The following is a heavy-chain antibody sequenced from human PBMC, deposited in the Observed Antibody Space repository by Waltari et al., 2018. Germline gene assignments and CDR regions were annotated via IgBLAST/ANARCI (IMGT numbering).Heavy chain of an antibody. J-gene: IGHJ6*03. Sequence: EMQLVESGGGLVQPGRSLRVSCAASGFIFVTFARHWVRQGPGKCLEWVAGINWNGTRVEYADSVRGRFTITRDNARNSLYLQMNSLRREDTALYFCARGASSHYFYYINVWGKGTTVTVSS. CDR1: GFIFVTFA. V-gene: IGHV3-9*01. D-gene: IGHD3-10*01. CDR2: INWNGTRV. CDR3: ARGASSHYFYYINV.